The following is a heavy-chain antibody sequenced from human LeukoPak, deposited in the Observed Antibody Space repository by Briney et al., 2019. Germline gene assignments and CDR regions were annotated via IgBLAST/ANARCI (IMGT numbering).Heavy chain of an antibody. Sequence: GESLKISCKGSGYSFTTYWIGWVRQMPGKGLEWMGIIYPGDSDTRYSPSFQGQVTISADKSISTAYLQWSSLKASDTAMYYCARSYFSGTYPYDSWGQGTLVTVSS. J-gene: IGHJ4*02. V-gene: IGHV5-51*01. CDR3: ARSYFSGTYPYDS. D-gene: IGHD1-26*01. CDR1: GYSFTTYW. CDR2: IYPGDSDT.